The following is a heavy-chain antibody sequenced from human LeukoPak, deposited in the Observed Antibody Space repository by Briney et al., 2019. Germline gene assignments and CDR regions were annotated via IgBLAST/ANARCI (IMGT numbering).Heavy chain of an antibody. V-gene: IGHV3-7*01. Sequence: GGSLRLSCAASGLTLSNHWMSWVRQAPGKGLEWVANINQDGSEKQYVDSVRGRFTISRDNAKNSLYLQMNSLRAEDTAVYYCAAPYYDYWSSYSGYWGQGTLVTVSS. CDR2: INQDGSEK. D-gene: IGHD3-3*01. J-gene: IGHJ4*02. CDR1: GLTLSNHW. CDR3: AAPYYDYWSSYSGY.